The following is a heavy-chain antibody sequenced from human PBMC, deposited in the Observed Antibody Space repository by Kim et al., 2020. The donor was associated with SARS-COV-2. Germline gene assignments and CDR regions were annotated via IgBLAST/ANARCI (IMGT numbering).Heavy chain of an antibody. V-gene: IGHV4-39*01. CDR2: IYYSGST. CDR1: GGSISSSSYY. D-gene: IGHD3-16*02. Sequence: SETLSLTCTVSGGSISSSSYYWGWIRQPPGKGLEWIGSIYYSGSTYYNPSLKSRVTISVDTSKNQFSLKLSSVTAADTAVYYCARLLRRRVEKLHLGELSFKPLYYFDYWGQGTLVTVSS. J-gene: IGHJ4*02. CDR3: ARLLRRRVEKLHLGELSFKPLYYFDY.